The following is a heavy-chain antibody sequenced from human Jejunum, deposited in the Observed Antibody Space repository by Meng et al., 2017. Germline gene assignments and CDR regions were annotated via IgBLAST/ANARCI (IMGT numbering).Heavy chain of an antibody. J-gene: IGHJ6*02. Sequence: ASVKVSCKASGYTFTGNYLHWVRQAPGQGLEWMGRINPNSGGTKYEEKFKGRVTMTWDTSISTAYMELTSLRSDDTAVYYCAKDRTSSWSDYYYSGMDVWGPGTTVTVSS. D-gene: IGHD6-13*01. CDR1: GYTFTGNY. CDR3: AKDRTSSWSDYYYSGMDV. V-gene: IGHV1-2*06. CDR2: INPNSGGT.